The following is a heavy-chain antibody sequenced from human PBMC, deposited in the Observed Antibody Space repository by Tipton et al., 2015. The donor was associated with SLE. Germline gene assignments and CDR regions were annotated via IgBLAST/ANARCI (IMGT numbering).Heavy chain of an antibody. V-gene: IGHV4-59*01. D-gene: IGHD5-18*01. CDR1: GGSISSYY. CDR2: IYYSGST. Sequence: TLSLTCTVSGGSISSYYWSWIRQPPGKGLEWIGSIYYSGSTNYNPSLKSRVTISVDTAKNQFSLKLSSVTAADTAVYYCARDTNTAMVLWGQGTLVTVSS. J-gene: IGHJ4*02. CDR3: ARDTNTAMVL.